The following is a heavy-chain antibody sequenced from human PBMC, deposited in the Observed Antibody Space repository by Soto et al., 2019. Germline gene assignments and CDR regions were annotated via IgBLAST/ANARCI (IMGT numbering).Heavy chain of an antibody. V-gene: IGHV4-59*08. CDR3: ARHGVNDFWSGHYYYYMDV. D-gene: IGHD3-3*01. CDR2: IYYSGST. J-gene: IGHJ6*03. Sequence: SETLSLTCVVSGDSMSNYYWRWIRQPPGKGLEWIGYIYYSGSTNYNPSLKSRVTISVDTSKNQFSLKLSSVTAADTAVYYCARHGVNDFWSGHYYYYMDVWGKGTTVTVSS. CDR1: GDSMSNYY.